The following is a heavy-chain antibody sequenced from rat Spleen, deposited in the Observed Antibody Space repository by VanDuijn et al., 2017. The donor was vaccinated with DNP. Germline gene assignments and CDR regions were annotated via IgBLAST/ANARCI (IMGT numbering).Heavy chain of an antibody. CDR2: ITSSGGST. D-gene: IGHD1-1*01. CDR1: GFTFSNYG. Sequence: EVQLVESGGGLVQPGRSLKLSCAASGFTFSNYGMAWVRQAPTKGLEWVASITSSGGSTYYPDSVKGRFTISRDNAKNTLYLQMNSLRSEATATYFWARSLVTTVVTWGFAYWGQGTLVTVSS. J-gene: IGHJ3*01. CDR3: ARSLVTTVVTWGFAY. V-gene: IGHV5S13*01.